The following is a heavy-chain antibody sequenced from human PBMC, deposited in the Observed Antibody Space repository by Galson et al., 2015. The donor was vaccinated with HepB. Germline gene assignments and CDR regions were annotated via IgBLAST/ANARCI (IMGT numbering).Heavy chain of an antibody. CDR3: AKVLYYYDSSGNPPGSAFDI. V-gene: IGHV3-23*01. Sequence: SLRLSCAASGFTFSSYAMSWVRQAPGKGLEWVSAISGSGGSTYYADSVKGRFTISRDNSKNTLYLQMNSLRAEDTAVYYCAKVLYYYDSSGNPPGSAFDIWGQGTMVTVSS. CDR2: ISGSGGST. D-gene: IGHD3-22*01. CDR1: GFTFSSYA. J-gene: IGHJ3*02.